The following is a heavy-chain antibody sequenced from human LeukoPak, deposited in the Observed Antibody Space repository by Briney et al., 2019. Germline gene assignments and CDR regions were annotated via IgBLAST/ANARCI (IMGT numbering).Heavy chain of an antibody. J-gene: IGHJ4*02. CDR1: GGSISSSSYY. V-gene: IGHV4-39*07. Sequence: SETLSLICTVSGGSISSSSYYWGWIRQPPGKGLEWIGSIYYSGSTYYNPSLKSRVTISVDTSKNQFSLKLSSVTAADTAVYYCARDLRGSRYYFDYWGQGTLVTVSS. D-gene: IGHD1-26*01. CDR2: IYYSGST. CDR3: ARDLRGSRYYFDY.